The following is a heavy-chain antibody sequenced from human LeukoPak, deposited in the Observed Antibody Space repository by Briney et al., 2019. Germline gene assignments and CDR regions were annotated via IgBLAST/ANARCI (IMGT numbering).Heavy chain of an antibody. CDR1: GGSISSYY. CDR3: ARLWSRWFDP. CDR2: IYTSGST. V-gene: IGHV4-4*09. Sequence: SETLSLTCTVSGGSISSYYWSWIRQPPGKGLEWIGYIYTSGSTNYNPSLKSRVTISVDTSKNQFSLKLSSVTAADTAVYYCARLWSRWFDPWGQGTLVTVSS. D-gene: IGHD3-10*01. J-gene: IGHJ5*02.